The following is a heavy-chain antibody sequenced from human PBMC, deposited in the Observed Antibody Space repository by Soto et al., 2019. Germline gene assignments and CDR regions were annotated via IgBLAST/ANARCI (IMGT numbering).Heavy chain of an antibody. CDR1: GDSISSDNYY. CDR3: ARGSNPVSGVLAF. D-gene: IGHD3-16*01. J-gene: IGHJ4*02. Sequence: SETLSLTCTVSGDSISSDNYYWTWIRQHPGKGLEWIGYIYYSGGTYYNPSLESRLSMSVDTSRNQFSLRLSSVTAADTAVYYCARGSNPVSGVLAFGAPGSLVTVSS. V-gene: IGHV4-31*03. CDR2: IYYSGGT.